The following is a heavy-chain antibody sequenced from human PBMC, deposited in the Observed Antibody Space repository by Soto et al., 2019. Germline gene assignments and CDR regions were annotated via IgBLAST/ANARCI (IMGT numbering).Heavy chain of an antibody. D-gene: IGHD4-4*01. CDR1: GYTFTSYH. Sequence: QVQLVQSGAEMKKPGASVKVSCRASGYTFTSYHIHWVRQAPGQGLEWMGLIYPSGGGTTYAQKFGGRITMARDTSTRTAYLGLSSLKSEDTAVYYCARDRRRDGYSPGAPGDYWGQGTLVSVSS. J-gene: IGHJ4*02. CDR2: IYPSGGGT. V-gene: IGHV1-46*01. CDR3: ARDRRRDGYSPGAPGDY.